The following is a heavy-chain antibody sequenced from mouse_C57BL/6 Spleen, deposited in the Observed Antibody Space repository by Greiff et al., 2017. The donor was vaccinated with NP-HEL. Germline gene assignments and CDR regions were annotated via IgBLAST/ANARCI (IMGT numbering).Heavy chain of an antibody. CDR3: ASSPDGNYPYAMDY. CDR1: GYTLTSYW. CDR2: IDPSASYT. Sequence: QVQLKQPGAELVMPGASVKLSCKASGYTLTSYWMHWVKQRPGQGLEWIGEIDPSASYTNYNQKFKGKSTLTVDKSSSTAYMQLSSLTSEDSAVYYCASSPDGNYPYAMDYWGQGTSVTVSS. D-gene: IGHD2-1*01. V-gene: IGHV1-69*01. J-gene: IGHJ4*01.